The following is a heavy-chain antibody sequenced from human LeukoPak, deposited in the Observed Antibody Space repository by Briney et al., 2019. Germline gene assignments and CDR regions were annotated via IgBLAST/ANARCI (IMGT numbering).Heavy chain of an antibody. CDR2: ISWNSGSI. CDR1: GFTFDDYA. J-gene: IGHJ6*02. V-gene: IGHV3-9*01. CDR3: AKGLGWYYYYYGMDV. Sequence: GGSLRLSCAASGFTFDDYAMHWVRQAPGKGLEWVSGISWNSGSIGYADSVKGRFTISRDNAKNSLYLQMNSLRAEDTALYYCAKGLGWYYYYYGMDVWGQGTTVTVSS. D-gene: IGHD6-19*01.